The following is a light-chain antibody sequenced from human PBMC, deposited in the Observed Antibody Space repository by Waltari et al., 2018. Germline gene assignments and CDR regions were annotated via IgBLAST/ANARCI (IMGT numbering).Light chain of an antibody. Sequence: ELVLTQSPATLSLPPGGRATLACRASQCVSSYLAWYQQKPGQAPRLLIYDASNRATGIPARFSGSGSGTDFTLTISSLEPEDFAVYYCQQRSNWPLTFGGGTKVEIK. CDR1: QCVSSY. CDR2: DAS. CDR3: QQRSNWPLT. J-gene: IGKJ4*01. V-gene: IGKV3-11*01.